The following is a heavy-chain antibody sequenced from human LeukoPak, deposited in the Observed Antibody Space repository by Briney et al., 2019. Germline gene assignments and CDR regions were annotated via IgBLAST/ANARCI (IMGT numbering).Heavy chain of an antibody. D-gene: IGHD2-2*01. CDR1: GYSISNGYY. CDR3: ARDGGYCSSTSCLGVDY. Sequence: PSETLSLTCTVSGYSISNGYYWGWIRQPPGKGLEWIGSISHSGSTYYNPSLKGRVTISVDTSKNQFSLKLTSVTAADTAVYYCARDGGYCSSTSCLGVDYWGQGTLVTVSS. V-gene: IGHV4-38-2*02. J-gene: IGHJ4*02. CDR2: ISHSGST.